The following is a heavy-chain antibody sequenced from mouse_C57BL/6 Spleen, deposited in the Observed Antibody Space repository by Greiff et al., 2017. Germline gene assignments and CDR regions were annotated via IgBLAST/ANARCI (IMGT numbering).Heavy chain of an antibody. CDR1: GFTFTDYY. CDR2: IRNKANGYTT. V-gene: IGHV7-3*01. D-gene: IGHD2-1*01. Sequence: EVKLVESGGGLVQPGGYLSLSCAASGFTFTDYYMSWVRQPPGKALEWLGFIRNKANGYTTEYSASVKGRFTISRDNSQSILYLQMNALRAEDSATYYCARLYGNYVWYFDVWGTGTTVTVSS. J-gene: IGHJ1*03. CDR3: ARLYGNYVWYFDV.